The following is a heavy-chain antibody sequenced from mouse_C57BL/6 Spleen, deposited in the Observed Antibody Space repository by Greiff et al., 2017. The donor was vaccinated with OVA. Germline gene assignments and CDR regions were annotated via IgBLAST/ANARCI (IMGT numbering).Heavy chain of an antibody. CDR3: ARRSYYSNYWYFDV. D-gene: IGHD2-5*01. CDR1: GYTFTSYW. Sequence: QVHVKQPGAELVMPGASVKLSCKASGYTFTSYWMHWVKQRPGQGLEWIGEIDPSDSYTNYNQTFKGKSTLTVDKSSSTAYMQLSSLTSEDSAVYYCARRSYYSNYWYFDVWGTGTTVTVSS. CDR2: IDPSDSYT. V-gene: IGHV1-69*01. J-gene: IGHJ1*03.